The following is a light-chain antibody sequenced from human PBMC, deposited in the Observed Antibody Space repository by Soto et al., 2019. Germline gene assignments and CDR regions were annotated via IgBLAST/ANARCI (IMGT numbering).Light chain of an antibody. CDR3: QQYNNWPPWK. Sequence: IVMTQSPATLSVSPGERATLSCRASQSVSNNLAWDQQKPGQAPRLLIYDASTRATGIPARFSGSGSGTEFTLTISGLQSEDFAVYYCQQYNNWPPWKFGQGTKVAIK. CDR2: DAS. V-gene: IGKV3-15*01. J-gene: IGKJ1*01. CDR1: QSVSNN.